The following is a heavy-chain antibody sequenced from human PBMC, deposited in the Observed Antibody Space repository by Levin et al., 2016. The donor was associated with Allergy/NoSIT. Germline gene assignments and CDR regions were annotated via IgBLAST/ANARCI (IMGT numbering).Heavy chain of an antibody. D-gene: IGHD1-1*01. Sequence: GSLRLSCTVSGGSISSSSYYWGWIRQPPGKGLEWIGSIYYSGSTYYNPSLKSRVTISVDTSKNQFSLKLSSVTAADTAVYYCAHDTEAAEYWGQGTLVTVSS. V-gene: IGHV4-39*01. CDR2: IYYSGST. CDR1: GGSISSSSYY. J-gene: IGHJ4*02. CDR3: AHDTEAAEY.